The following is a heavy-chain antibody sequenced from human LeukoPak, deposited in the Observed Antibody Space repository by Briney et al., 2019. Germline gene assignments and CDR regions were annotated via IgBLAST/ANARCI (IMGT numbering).Heavy chain of an antibody. D-gene: IGHD6-25*01. J-gene: IGHJ4*02. CDR2: ISYDGSNK. CDR3: ACLEAAAT. CDR1: GFTFSSYG. Sequence: GRSLRLSCAASGFTFSSYGMHWVRQAPGKGLEWVAVISYDGSNKYYADSVKGRFTISRDNAKNTLYLQMNSLRAEDTAVYYCACLEAAATGGQGTLVTVSS. V-gene: IGHV3-30*03.